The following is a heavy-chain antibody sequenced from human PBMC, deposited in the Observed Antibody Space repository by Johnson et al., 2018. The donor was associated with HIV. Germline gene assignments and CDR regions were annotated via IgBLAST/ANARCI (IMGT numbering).Heavy chain of an antibody. V-gene: IGHV3-30-3*01. Sequence: QVQLMESGGGVVQPGRSLRLSCAASGITFSSYAMHWVRQAPGRGLEWVTVISYDGSNKYYADSVKGRFTISRDNSKNTLYLQMNSLRAEDTAVYYCARDHTMIVWGGAFDIWGQGTMVTVSS. CDR2: ISYDGSNK. D-gene: IGHD3-22*01. CDR3: ARDHTMIVWGGAFDI. CDR1: GITFSSYA. J-gene: IGHJ3*02.